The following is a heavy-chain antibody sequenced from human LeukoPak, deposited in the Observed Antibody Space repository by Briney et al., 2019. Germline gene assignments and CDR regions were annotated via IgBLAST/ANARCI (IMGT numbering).Heavy chain of an antibody. J-gene: IGHJ4*02. D-gene: IGHD2-21*02. CDR1: GGSISSSSYY. CDR3: ASLVVVTAIYTTIFDY. V-gene: IGHV4-39*01. Sequence: SETLSLTCTVSGGSISSSSYYWGWIRQPPGKGLEWIGSIYYSGSTYYNPSLKSRVTISVDTSKNQLSLKLSSVTAADTAVYYCASLVVVTAIYTTIFDYWGQGTLVTVSS. CDR2: IYYSGST.